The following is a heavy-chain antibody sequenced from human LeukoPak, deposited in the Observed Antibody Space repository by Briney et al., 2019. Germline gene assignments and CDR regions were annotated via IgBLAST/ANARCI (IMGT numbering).Heavy chain of an antibody. CDR1: GFTFNNFA. CDR2: ISGSGDST. J-gene: IGHJ4*02. D-gene: IGHD3-10*01. V-gene: IGHV3-23*01. Sequence: PGGSLRLSCAASGFTFNNFAMSWVRQAPGGGLEWISAISGSGDSTFYADSVKGRFTISRDNSKNTLYLQMNSLRAEDTAVYYCARDDGSGSYYNGVFDYWGQGTLVTVSS. CDR3: ARDDGSGSYYNGVFDY.